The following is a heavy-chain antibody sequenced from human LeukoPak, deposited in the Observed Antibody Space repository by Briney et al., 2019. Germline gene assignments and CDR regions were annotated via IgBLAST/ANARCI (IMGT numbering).Heavy chain of an antibody. CDR2: ISYDGSNK. Sequence: PGGSLRLSCAASGFTFSSYAMHWVRQAPGKGLEWVAVISYDGSNKYYADSVKGRFTISRDNAKNSLYLQMNSLRAEDTAVYYCARDGATFSGYDWYYYMDVWGKGTTVTVSS. V-gene: IGHV3-30*04. CDR1: GFTFSSYA. CDR3: ARDGATFSGYDWYYYMDV. D-gene: IGHD5-12*01. J-gene: IGHJ6*03.